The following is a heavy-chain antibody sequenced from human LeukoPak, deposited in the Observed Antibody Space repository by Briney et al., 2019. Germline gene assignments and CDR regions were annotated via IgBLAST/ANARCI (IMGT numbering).Heavy chain of an antibody. CDR2: IGTAGDT. D-gene: IGHD3-22*01. V-gene: IGHV3-13*04. CDR1: GFTFSSYD. J-gene: IGHJ6*02. CDR3: ARDSGYYYDSSGYYYPGYYGMDV. Sequence: PGGSLRLSCAASGFTFSSYDMHWVRQATGKGLEWVSAIGTAGDTYYPGSVKGRFTISRENAKNSLYFQMNSLRAGDTAVYYCARDSGYYYDSSGYYYPGYYGMDVWGQGTTVTVSS.